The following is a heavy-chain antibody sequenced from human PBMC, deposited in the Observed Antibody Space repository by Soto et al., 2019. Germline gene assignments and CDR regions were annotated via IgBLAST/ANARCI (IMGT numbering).Heavy chain of an antibody. D-gene: IGHD2-2*01. CDR1: GYTFTSDC. J-gene: IGHJ4*02. Sequence: ASVKVSCKASGYTFTSDCISWVRQAPGQGLEWMGWISAYNGNTNYAQKLQGRVTMTTDTPTSTAYMELRSLRPDATAVYYCARASYCSSTSCQHPGGDYWGQ. V-gene: IGHV1-18*01. CDR2: ISAYNGNT. CDR3: ARASYCSSTSCQHPGGDY.